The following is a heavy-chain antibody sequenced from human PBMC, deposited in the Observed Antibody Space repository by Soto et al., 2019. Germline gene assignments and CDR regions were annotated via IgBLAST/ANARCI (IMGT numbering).Heavy chain of an antibody. J-gene: IGHJ5*02. Sequence: GGSLRLSCAASGFTFSSYWMSWVRQAPGKGLEWVANIKQDGSEKDYVDSVKGRFTISRDNAKNSLYLQMNSMRAEDTAVYYCARDLCGGSCSNWFDPWGQGTLVTVSS. CDR2: IKQDGSEK. CDR1: GFTFSSYW. CDR3: ARDLCGGSCSNWFDP. V-gene: IGHV3-7*01. D-gene: IGHD2-15*01.